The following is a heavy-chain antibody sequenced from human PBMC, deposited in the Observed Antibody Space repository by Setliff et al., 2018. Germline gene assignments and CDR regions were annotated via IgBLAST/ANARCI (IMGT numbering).Heavy chain of an antibody. CDR2: IYHSGST. J-gene: IGHJ4*02. V-gene: IGHV4-38-2*01. CDR1: GYSISSGYY. CDR3: ARLRYYGSGSYLDY. D-gene: IGHD3-10*01. Sequence: SETLSLTCAVSGYSISSGYYWGWIRQPPGKELEWIGSIYHSGSTYYNPSLKSRVTISVDTSKNQFSLKLSSVTAADTAVYYCARLRYYGSGSYLDYWGQGTLVTVSS.